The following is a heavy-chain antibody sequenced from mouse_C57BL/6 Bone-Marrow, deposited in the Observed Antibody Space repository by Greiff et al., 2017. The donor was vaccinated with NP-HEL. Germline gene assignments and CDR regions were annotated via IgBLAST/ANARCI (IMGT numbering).Heavy chain of an antibody. CDR2: IDPANGNT. V-gene: IGHV14-3*01. J-gene: IGHJ1*03. D-gene: IGHD1-1*01. CDR1: GFNIKNTY. Sequence: EVQLQESVAELVRPGASVKLSCTASGFNIKNTYMHWVKQRPEQGLEWIGRIDPANGNTKYAPKFQGKATITADTSSNTAYLQLSSLTSEDTAIYYCARDGPDYYGSSYWYFDVWGTGTTVTVSS. CDR3: ARDGPDYYGSSYWYFDV.